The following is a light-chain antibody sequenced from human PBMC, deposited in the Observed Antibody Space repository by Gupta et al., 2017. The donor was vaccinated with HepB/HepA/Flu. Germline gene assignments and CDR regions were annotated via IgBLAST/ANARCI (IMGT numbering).Light chain of an antibody. CDR2: WAS. V-gene: IGKV4-1*01. Sequence: DIVMTQSPDSLAVSLGERATINCKSSQSVLYSSNNKNYLAWYQQKPGQPPKLLIYWASTRESGVPDRFSGSGCGTDFTLTISSLQAEDVAVYYCQQYYSTPPLTFGGGTKVEIK. CDR1: QSVLYSSNNKNY. J-gene: IGKJ4*01. CDR3: QQYYSTPPLT.